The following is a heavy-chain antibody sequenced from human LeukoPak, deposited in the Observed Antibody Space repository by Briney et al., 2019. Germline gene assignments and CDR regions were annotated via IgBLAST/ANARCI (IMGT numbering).Heavy chain of an antibody. CDR2: IKQDGSER. V-gene: IGHV3-7*01. D-gene: IGHD6-19*01. CDR3: ARDGSSGWYGNDAFDI. J-gene: IGHJ3*02. Sequence: GGSLRLSCAASGFTFSSYWMSWVRQAPGKGLEWVANIKQDGSERYYVDSVKGRFTISRDNAKNSLYLQMNSLRAEDTAVYYCARDGSSGWYGNDAFDIWGQGTMVTVSS. CDR1: GFTFSSYW.